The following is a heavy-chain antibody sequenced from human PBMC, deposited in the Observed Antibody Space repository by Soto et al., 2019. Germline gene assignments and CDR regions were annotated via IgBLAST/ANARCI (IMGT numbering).Heavy chain of an antibody. CDR3: AKATVTGGSYYFDS. V-gene: IGHV3-30*18. CDR2: TSNDGRNN. J-gene: IGHJ4*02. CDR1: GFTFSNYA. Sequence: WGSLRLSCAASGFTFSNYAMHWVRQAPGKGLEWVAVTSNDGRNNFYADSVKGWFAISRDNSKNTLYLQMNSMRPEDTAFYYCAKATVTGGSYYFDSGGQRTLVTVSS. D-gene: IGHD1-26*01.